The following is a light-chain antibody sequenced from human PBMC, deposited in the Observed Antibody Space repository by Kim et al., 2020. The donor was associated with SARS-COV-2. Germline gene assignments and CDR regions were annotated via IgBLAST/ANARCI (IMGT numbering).Light chain of an antibody. Sequence: SVKLTCTLSSGHSSYAIAWHQQQPEKGPRYLMKLNSDGSHSKGDGIPDRFSGSSSGAERYLTISSLQSEDEADYYCQTWGTGVWVFGGGTQLTVL. CDR1: SGHSSYA. CDR2: LNSDGSH. V-gene: IGLV4-69*01. CDR3: QTWGTGVWV. J-gene: IGLJ3*02.